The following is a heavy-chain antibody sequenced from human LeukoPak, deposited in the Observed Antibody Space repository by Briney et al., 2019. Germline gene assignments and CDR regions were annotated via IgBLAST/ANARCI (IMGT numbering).Heavy chain of an antibody. Sequence: GTLSFSSTASAFIFNGSWMSWVRQAQGKGLRWVASINQDGSDERHADSVKGRFTISRNNAKNSVYLQVNSLRAEDTAVYYCATLKDAVTNCDNWGQGTLVTVSS. CDR2: INQDGSDE. J-gene: IGHJ4*02. V-gene: IGHV3-7*01. CDR3: ATLKDAVTNCDN. CDR1: AFIFNGSW. D-gene: IGHD4-17*01.